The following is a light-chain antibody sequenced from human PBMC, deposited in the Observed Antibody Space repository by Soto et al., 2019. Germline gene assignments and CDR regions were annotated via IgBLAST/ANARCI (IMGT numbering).Light chain of an antibody. CDR1: SSDVGGYDL. Sequence: QSALTQPPSASGSPGQSVAISCTGTSSDVGGYDLVSWYQQHPGRAPKLMIYDVTKRPPGVPDRFSGSKSGNTASLTVSGLQAEDEADYYCNSYTGSNDFAVFGTGTKLTVL. CDR3: NSYTGSNDFAV. J-gene: IGLJ1*01. CDR2: DVT. V-gene: IGLV2-8*01.